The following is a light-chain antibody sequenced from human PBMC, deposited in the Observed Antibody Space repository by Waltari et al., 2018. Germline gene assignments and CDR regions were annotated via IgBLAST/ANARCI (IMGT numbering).Light chain of an antibody. CDR2: GTN. V-gene: IGLV1-40*01. J-gene: IGLJ2*01. Sequence: QSVLTQPPSVSGAPGQRVTISCTGSGSNIGAGYDVHWSQQLPGNAPKPRLYGTNTRPSGVPDRFFGSQSGTSASLAITGLQAEDEAEYYCQSYDTSLSVVFGGGTKLTVL. CDR3: QSYDTSLSVV. CDR1: GSNIGAGYD.